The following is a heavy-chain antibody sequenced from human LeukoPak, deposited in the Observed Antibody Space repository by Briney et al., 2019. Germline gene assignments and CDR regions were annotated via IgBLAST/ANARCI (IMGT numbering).Heavy chain of an antibody. CDR3: TISTTTVTRFDY. J-gene: IGHJ4*02. CDR2: IKSKTDGGTT. V-gene: IGHV3-15*01. D-gene: IGHD4-17*01. CDR1: GFTFSNAW. Sequence: GGSLRLSCAASGFTFSNAWMSWVRQAPGKGLEWVGRIKSKTDGGTTDYAAPVKGRFTISRDDSKNTLYLQMNSLKTEDTAVYYCTISTTTVTRFDYWGQGTLVTVSS.